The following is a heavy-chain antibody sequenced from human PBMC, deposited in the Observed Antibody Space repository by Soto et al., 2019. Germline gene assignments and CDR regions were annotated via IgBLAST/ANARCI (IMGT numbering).Heavy chain of an antibody. CDR2: ITITGDTT. J-gene: IGHJ4*02. CDR3: GKGGGGDHGY. CDR1: GFIFTTSD. Sequence: EVQLVESEGGLVQPGGSLRLSCEASGFIFTTSDMSWVRQAPGKGLEWISSITITGDTTHYADSVKGRFTISRDNSRNTVYFQRNSQRVADPGVNYCGKGGGGDHGYWGQGTLVAVSS. V-gene: IGHV3-23*04. D-gene: IGHD2-21*02.